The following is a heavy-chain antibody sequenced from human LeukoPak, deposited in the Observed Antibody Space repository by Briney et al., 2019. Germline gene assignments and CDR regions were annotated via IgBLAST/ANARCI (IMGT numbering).Heavy chain of an antibody. CDR3: ARGEYSSSSILWTLDY. D-gene: IGHD6-6*01. CDR1: GYTFTGYY. Sequence: ASVKVSCKASGYTFTGYYMHWVRQAPGQGLEWMGWINPNSGGTNYAQKFQGRVTMTRDTSISTAYMELSRLRSDDTAVYYRARGEYSSSSILWTLDYWGQGTLVIVSS. V-gene: IGHV1-2*02. J-gene: IGHJ4*02. CDR2: INPNSGGT.